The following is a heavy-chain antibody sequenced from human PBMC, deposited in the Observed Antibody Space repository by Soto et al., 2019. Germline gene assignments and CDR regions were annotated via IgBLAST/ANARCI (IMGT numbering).Heavy chain of an antibody. D-gene: IGHD3-22*01. Sequence: GGSLRLSCAASGFTFSSYAMSWVRQAPGKGLEWVSAISGSGGSTYYADSVKGRFTISRDNSKNTLYLQMNSLRAEDTAVYYCAKDATMIVVVITGFDYWGQGTLVTVSS. J-gene: IGHJ4*02. CDR1: GFTFSSYA. CDR3: AKDATMIVVVITGFDY. CDR2: ISGSGGST. V-gene: IGHV3-23*01.